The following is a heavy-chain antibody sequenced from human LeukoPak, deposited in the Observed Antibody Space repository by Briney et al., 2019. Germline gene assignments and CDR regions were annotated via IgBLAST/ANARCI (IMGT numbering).Heavy chain of an antibody. CDR2: ISSSSYI. J-gene: IGHJ4*02. CDR3: ARDALCGGDCYYDY. CDR1: GFTFSSDS. V-gene: IGHV3-21*01. Sequence: GGSLRLSCAASGFTFSSDSINWVRQAPGKGLEWASSISSSSYIYYAASVKGLFTTSRDNAKNSLYLQMNSLRAEDTAVYYCARDALCGGDCYYDYWGQGTLVTVSS. D-gene: IGHD2-21*02.